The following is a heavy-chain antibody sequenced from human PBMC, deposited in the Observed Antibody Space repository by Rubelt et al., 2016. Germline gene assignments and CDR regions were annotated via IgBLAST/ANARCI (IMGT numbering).Heavy chain of an antibody. J-gene: IGHJ6*03. V-gene: IGHV3-33*06. Sequence: QVQLVESGGGVVQPGRSLRLSCAASGFTFSSYGMHWVRQAPGKGLEWVAVIWYDGSNKYYADSVKGRFTISRDNSKNTLYLQMNSLRAEDTAVYYCAKAPTYCSGGSCYLGRYYYYYMDVWGKGTTVTVSS. CDR3: AKAPTYCSGGSCYLGRYYYYYMDV. CDR2: IWYDGSNK. D-gene: IGHD2-15*01. CDR1: GFTFSSYG.